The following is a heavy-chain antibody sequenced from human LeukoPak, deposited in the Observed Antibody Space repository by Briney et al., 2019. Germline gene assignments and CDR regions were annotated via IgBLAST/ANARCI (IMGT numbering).Heavy chain of an antibody. V-gene: IGHV3-48*02. D-gene: IGHD4/OR15-4a*01. CDR3: ARDPDFGGDRYFDY. J-gene: IGHJ4*02. Sequence: YISSTSRTIYYADSVKGRFTISRDNAKNSLYLQMNSLRDEDTAVYYCARDPDFGGDRYFDYWGQGTQVTVSS. CDR2: ISSTSRTI.